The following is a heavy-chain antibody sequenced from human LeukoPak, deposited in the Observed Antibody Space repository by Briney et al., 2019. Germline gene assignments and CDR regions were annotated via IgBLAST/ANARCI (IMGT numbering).Heavy chain of an antibody. V-gene: IGHV4-30-4*01. D-gene: IGHD3-22*01. J-gene: IGHJ6*02. CDR3: ARVRITMIDV. CDR2: IYYRGST. CDR1: GDSIKSGDNY. Sequence: SQTLSLTCTVSGDSIKSGDNYWSWVRQSPGKGLEWIGYIYYRGSTSYNPSLKSRITLSVDTSKNQFSLTLSSVTAADTAVYYCARVRITMIDVWGQGTTVTVSS.